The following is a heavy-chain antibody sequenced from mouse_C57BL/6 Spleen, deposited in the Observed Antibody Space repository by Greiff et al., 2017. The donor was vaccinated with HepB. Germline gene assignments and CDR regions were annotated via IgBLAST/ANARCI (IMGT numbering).Heavy chain of an antibody. CDR2: IDPENGDT. CDR3: TLYYYGSSPYYFDY. J-gene: IGHJ2*01. D-gene: IGHD1-1*01. V-gene: IGHV14-4*01. CDR1: GFNIKDDY. Sequence: EVQLKESGAELVRPGASVKLSCTASGFNIKDDYMHWVKQRPEQGLEWIGWIDPENGDTEYASKFQGKATITADTSSNTAYLQLSSLTSEDTAVYYCTLYYYGSSPYYFDYWGQGTTLTVSS.